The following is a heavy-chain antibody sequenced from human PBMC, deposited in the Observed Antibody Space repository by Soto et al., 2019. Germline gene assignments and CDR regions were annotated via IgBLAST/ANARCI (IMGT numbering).Heavy chain of an antibody. V-gene: IGHV3-33*01. Sequence: PGGSLRLSCAASGFTFSSYSMHWVRQAPGKGLEWVALIWYDGSKQYYVDSVKGRFTISRDNSKNTLYLQMNSLRAEDTAVYYCARGRYSSGFNSPGEFDYWGQGTLVTVSS. CDR3: ARGRYSSGFNSPGEFDY. D-gene: IGHD6-19*01. J-gene: IGHJ4*02. CDR2: IWYDGSKQ. CDR1: GFTFSSYS.